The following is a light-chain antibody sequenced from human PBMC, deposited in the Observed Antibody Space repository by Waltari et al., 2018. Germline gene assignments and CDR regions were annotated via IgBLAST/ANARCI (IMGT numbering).Light chain of an antibody. CDR1: QSISSW. CDR2: KGS. CDR3: QQYNSYPWT. J-gene: IGKJ1*01. Sequence: DIQMTQSPSTLSASVGDRVTITCRASQSISSWLAWYQQKPGKAPKLRSYKGSSLESGVPSRFSGSGSGTEFTLTISSLQPDDFATYYCQQYNSYPWTFGQGTKVEIK. V-gene: IGKV1-5*03.